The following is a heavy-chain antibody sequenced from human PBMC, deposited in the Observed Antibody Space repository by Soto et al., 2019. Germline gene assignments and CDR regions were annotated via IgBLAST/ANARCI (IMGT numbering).Heavy chain of an antibody. D-gene: IGHD3-9*01. CDR1: RYTFTSYD. J-gene: IGHJ4*02. Sequence: QVQLVQSXXXVKKPXXSXXVSCKASRYTFTSYDINWVRQATGQGLEWMGWMNPNSGNTGYAQKFQGRVTMTRNTSISTAYMELSSLRSEDTAVYYCARGRVDWLDYWGQGTLVTVSS. CDR2: MNPNSGNT. CDR3: ARGRVDWLDY. V-gene: IGHV1-8*01.